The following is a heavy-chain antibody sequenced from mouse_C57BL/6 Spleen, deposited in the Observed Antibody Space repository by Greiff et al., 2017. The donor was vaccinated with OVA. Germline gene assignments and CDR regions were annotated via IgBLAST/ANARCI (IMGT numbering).Heavy chain of an antibody. CDR1: GFTFSDYG. Sequence: DVQLVESGGGLVKPGGSLKLSCAASGFTFSDYGMHWVRQAPEKGLEWVAYISSGSSTIYYADTVKGRFTISRDNAKNTLFLQMTSLRSEDTAMYYCARQHYYGSSLYYFDYWGQGTTLTVSS. D-gene: IGHD1-1*01. J-gene: IGHJ2*01. V-gene: IGHV5-17*01. CDR3: ARQHYYGSSLYYFDY. CDR2: ISSGSSTI.